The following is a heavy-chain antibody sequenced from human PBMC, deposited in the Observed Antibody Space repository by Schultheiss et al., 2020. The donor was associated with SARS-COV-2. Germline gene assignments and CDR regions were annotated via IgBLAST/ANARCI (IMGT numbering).Heavy chain of an antibody. Sequence: ASVKVSCKASGYTLSVNHIHWVRQAPGQGLEWMGRINPNYFATNYAQKFQGRVTMTRDTSTSTAYMELTSLTSDDTAVYYCARGPEVVPAAIVPHYGMDVWGQGTTVTVSS. V-gene: IGHV1-2*06. J-gene: IGHJ6*02. CDR2: INPNYFAT. CDR1: GYTLSVNH. D-gene: IGHD2-2*01. CDR3: ARGPEVVPAAIVPHYGMDV.